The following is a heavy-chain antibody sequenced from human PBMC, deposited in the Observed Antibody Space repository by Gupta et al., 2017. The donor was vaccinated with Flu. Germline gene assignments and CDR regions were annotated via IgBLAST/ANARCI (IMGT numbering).Heavy chain of an antibody. J-gene: IGHJ4*02. CDR1: SYE. CDR3: VREHDFDSIGSFDY. CDR2: ISSNGDAV. Sequence: SYEMNGVRQAPGKGLEWVSFISSNGDAVHYTDSVKGRFTISRDNAKNSLYLQMNSLRAEDTAVYYCVREHDFDSIGSFDYWGQGTLVTVSS. V-gene: IGHV3-48*03. D-gene: IGHD3-22*01.